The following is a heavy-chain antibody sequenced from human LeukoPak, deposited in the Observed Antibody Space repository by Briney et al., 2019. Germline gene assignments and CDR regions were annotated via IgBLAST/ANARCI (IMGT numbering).Heavy chain of an antibody. Sequence: SETLSLTCTVSGGSLSSHYWSWIRQPPGKGLELIGHIYYTGTTYYNPSLNSRVTISLDTSRNRFSLRLTSVTAADTAVYYCARLSSDCSTASCFLTYWGQGTLVTVSS. CDR1: GGSLSSHY. J-gene: IGHJ4*02. CDR3: ARLSSDCSTASCFLTY. D-gene: IGHD3-9*01. V-gene: IGHV4-59*11. CDR2: IYYTGTT.